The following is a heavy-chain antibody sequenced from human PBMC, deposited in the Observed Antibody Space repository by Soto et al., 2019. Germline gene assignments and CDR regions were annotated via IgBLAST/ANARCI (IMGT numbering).Heavy chain of an antibody. CDR1: GGSISSSSYY. V-gene: IGHV4-39*01. Sequence: KSSETLSLTCTVSGGSISSSSYYWGWIRQPPGKGLEWIGSIYYSGSTYYNPSLKSRVTISVDTSKNQFSLKLSSVTAADTAVYYCARHRQTAYCGGDCYVGRGAFDIWGQGTMVTVSS. CDR2: IYYSGST. D-gene: IGHD2-21*02. CDR3: ARHRQTAYCGGDCYVGRGAFDI. J-gene: IGHJ3*02.